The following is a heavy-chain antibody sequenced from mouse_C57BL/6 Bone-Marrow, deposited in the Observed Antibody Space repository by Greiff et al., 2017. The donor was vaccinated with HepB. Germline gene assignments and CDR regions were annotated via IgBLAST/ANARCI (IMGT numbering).Heavy chain of an antibody. CDR3: ARTTTVVHYYAMDY. CDR2: IYPGDGDT. CDR1: GYAFSSYW. V-gene: IGHV1-80*01. D-gene: IGHD1-1*01. Sequence: QVQLQQSGAELVKPGASVKISCKASGYAFSSYWMNWVKQRPGKGLEWIGQIYPGDGDTNYNGKFKGKATLTADKSSSTAYMQLSSLTSEDSAVYFCARTTTVVHYYAMDYWGQGTSVTVSS. J-gene: IGHJ4*01.